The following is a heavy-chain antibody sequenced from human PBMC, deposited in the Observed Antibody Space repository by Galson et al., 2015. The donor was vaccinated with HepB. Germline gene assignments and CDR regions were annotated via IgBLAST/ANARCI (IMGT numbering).Heavy chain of an antibody. Sequence: SLRLSCAASGFTFSTYWMHWVRQTPGEGLVWVSRINGDGSSTAYADSVKGRFTISRDSAKNTLHLQMNRLRAEDTAVYFCVRGYSGTYRADYWGQGTRVTVSS. CDR3: VRGYSGTYRADY. D-gene: IGHD1-26*01. CDR1: GFTFSTYW. V-gene: IGHV3-74*01. CDR2: INGDGSST. J-gene: IGHJ4*02.